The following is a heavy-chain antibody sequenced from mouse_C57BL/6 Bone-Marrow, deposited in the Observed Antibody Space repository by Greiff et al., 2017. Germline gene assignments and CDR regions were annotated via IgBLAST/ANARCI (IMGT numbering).Heavy chain of an antibody. D-gene: IGHD3-2*02. Sequence: DVKLVESGGGLVQPGGSMKLSCVASGFTFSNYWMNWVRQSPEKGLEWVAQIRLKSDNYATHYAESVKGRFTISRDDSKSSVYLQMNNLRAEDTGIYYCTGSAQATNWYFDVWGTGTTVTVSS. CDR2: IRLKSDNYAT. V-gene: IGHV6-3*01. CDR3: TGSAQATNWYFDV. J-gene: IGHJ1*03. CDR1: GFTFSNYW.